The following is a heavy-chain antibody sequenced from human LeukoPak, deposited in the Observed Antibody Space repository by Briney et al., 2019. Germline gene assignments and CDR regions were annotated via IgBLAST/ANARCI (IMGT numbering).Heavy chain of an antibody. CDR1: GGSISSSSYY. D-gene: IGHD3-10*01. CDR2: INHSGST. V-gene: IGHV4-39*07. J-gene: IGHJ6*03. CDR3: ARSRRGYGSGYYYYYMDV. Sequence: SETLSLTCTVSGGSISSSSYYWSWIRQPPGKGLEWIGEINHSGSTNYNPSLKSRVTISVDTSKNQFSLKLSSVTAADTAVYYCARSRRGYGSGYYYYYMDVWGKGTTVTVSS.